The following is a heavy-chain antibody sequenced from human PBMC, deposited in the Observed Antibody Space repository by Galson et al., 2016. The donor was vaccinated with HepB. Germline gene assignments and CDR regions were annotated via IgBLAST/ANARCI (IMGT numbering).Heavy chain of an antibody. CDR3: ARIPCGFSYGHDY. CDR2: IDWDDAK. J-gene: IGHJ4*02. CDR1: GFSLSSNGMC. Sequence: PALVKPTQTLTLTCTFSGFSLSSNGMCVSWIRQPPGKALEWLALIDWDDAKYYSTSLKTRLTISADTSKNQVVLIMTTMDPLDTATYYCARIPCGFSYGHDYWGQGTLVTVSS. D-gene: IGHD5-18*01. V-gene: IGHV2-70*01.